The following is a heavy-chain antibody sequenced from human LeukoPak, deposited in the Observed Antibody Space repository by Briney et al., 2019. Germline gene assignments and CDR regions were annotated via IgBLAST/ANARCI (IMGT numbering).Heavy chain of an antibody. CDR2: TYYSGIT. Sequence: PSETLSLTCTVSGGSISSHYWSWIRQPPGNRLEWIGYTYYSGITNYNPSLKSRVTISVDTSKNQFSLKLSSVAAADTAVYYCARDILSYSYYMDIWGKGTTVTVSS. J-gene: IGHJ6*03. V-gene: IGHV4-59*11. CDR3: ARDILSYSYYMDI. D-gene: IGHD3-10*01. CDR1: GGSISSHY.